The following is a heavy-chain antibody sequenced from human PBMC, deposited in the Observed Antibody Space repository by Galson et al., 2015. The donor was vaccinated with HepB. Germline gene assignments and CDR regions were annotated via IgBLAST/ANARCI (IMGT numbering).Heavy chain of an antibody. D-gene: IGHD2-2*01. CDR3: ALDCSSTSCYESGGGFDY. CDR1: GYTFTSYY. V-gene: IGHV1-46*01. CDR2: INPSGGST. Sequence: SVKVSCKASGYTFTSYYMHWVRQAPGQGLEWMGIINPSGGSTSYAQKFQGRVTMTRDTSTSTVYMELSSLRSEDTAVYYCALDCSSTSCYESGGGFDYWGQGTLVTVSS. J-gene: IGHJ4*02.